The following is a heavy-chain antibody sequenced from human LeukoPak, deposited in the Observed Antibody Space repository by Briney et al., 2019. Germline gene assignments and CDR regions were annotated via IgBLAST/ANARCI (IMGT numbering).Heavy chain of an antibody. Sequence: PETLSLTCAVYGGSFSGYYWSWIRQPPGKGLEWIGEINHSGSTNYNPSLKSRVTISVDTSKNQFSLKLSSVTAADTAVYYCARRSYSSSFRFDYWGQGTLVTVSS. CDR1: GGSFSGYY. CDR3: ARRSYSSSFRFDY. V-gene: IGHV4-34*01. CDR2: INHSGST. J-gene: IGHJ4*02. D-gene: IGHD6-6*01.